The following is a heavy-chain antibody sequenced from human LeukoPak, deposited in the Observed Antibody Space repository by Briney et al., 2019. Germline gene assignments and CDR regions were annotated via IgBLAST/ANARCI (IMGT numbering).Heavy chain of an antibody. CDR2: IIPIFGTA. D-gene: IGHD2-2*01. J-gene: IGHJ3*02. V-gene: IGHV1-69*05. CDR1: GGTFSSYA. CDR3: AREGAFPTYQPLYFPRDAFDI. Sequence: ASVKVSCKASGGTFSSYAISWVRQAPGQGLEWMGGIIPIFGTANYAQKFQGRVTITTDESTSTAYMELSSLRSEDTAVYYCAREGAFPTYQPLYFPRDAFDIWGQGTMVTVSS.